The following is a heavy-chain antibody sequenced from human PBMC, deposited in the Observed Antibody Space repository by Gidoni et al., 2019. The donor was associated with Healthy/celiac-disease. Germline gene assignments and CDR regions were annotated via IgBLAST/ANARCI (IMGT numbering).Heavy chain of an antibody. J-gene: IGHJ5*02. V-gene: IGHV4-59*01. Sequence: QVQLQESGPGLVKPSATLSLTCTVSGGSISSYSWRWIRQPPGKGLEWIGYIYYSGSTNYNPSLKSRVTISVDTSKNQFSLKLSSVTAADTAVYYCARARGGIVVVPAAMIYWFDPWGQGTLVTVSS. CDR2: IYYSGST. CDR3: ARARGGIVVVPAAMIYWFDP. CDR1: GGSISSYS. D-gene: IGHD2-2*01.